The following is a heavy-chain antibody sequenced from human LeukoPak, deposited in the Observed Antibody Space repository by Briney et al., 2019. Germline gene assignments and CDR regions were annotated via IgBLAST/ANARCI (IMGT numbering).Heavy chain of an antibody. CDR3: ARDRRGFGEKNWFDP. Sequence: PSETLSLTCTVSGGSISSSSYYWGWIRQPPGKGLEWIGSIYYSGSTYYNPSLKSRVTISVDTSKNQFSLKLSSVTAADTAVYYCARDRRGFGEKNWFDPWGQGTLVTVSS. J-gene: IGHJ5*02. CDR1: GGSISSSSYY. D-gene: IGHD3-10*01. CDR2: IYYSGST. V-gene: IGHV4-39*02.